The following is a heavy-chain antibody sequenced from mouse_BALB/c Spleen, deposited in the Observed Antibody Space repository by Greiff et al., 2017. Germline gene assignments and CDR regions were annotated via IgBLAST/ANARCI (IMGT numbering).Heavy chain of an antibody. V-gene: IGHV5-4*02. J-gene: IGHJ4*01. CDR1: GFTFSDYY. D-gene: IGHD1-1*01. CDR2: ISDGGSYT. Sequence: EVKLQESGGGLVKPGGSLKLSCAASGFTFSDYYMYWVRQTPEKRLEWVATISDGGSYTYYPDSVKGRFTISRDNAKNNLYLQMSSLKSEDTAMYYCAREGTTVVRLAMDYWGQGTSVTVSS. CDR3: AREGTTVVRLAMDY.